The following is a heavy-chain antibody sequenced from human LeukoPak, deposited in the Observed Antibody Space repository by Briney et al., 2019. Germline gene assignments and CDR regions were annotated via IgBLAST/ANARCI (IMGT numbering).Heavy chain of an antibody. CDR1: GFIFSSYS. CDR2: ISSSGSTI. V-gene: IGHV3-48*01. CDR3: AVLTYQLLDYYFDY. Sequence: GGSLRLSCAASGFIFSSYSMNWVRQAPGKGLEWVSYISSSGSTIYYADSVKGRFAISRDNAKNSLYLQMNSLRAEDTAVYYCAVLTYQLLDYYFDYWGQGTLVTVSS. J-gene: IGHJ4*02. D-gene: IGHD2-2*01.